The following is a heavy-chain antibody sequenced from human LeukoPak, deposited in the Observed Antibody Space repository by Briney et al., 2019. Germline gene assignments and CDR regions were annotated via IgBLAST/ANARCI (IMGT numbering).Heavy chain of an antibody. V-gene: IGHV1-69*05. CDR2: IIPIFGTA. CDR3: ASTALYYYYYMDV. Sequence: SVKVSCKASGGTFSSYAISWVRQAPGQGLEWMGGIIPIFGTANYAQKFQGRVTITTDESTSTAYMELSSLRSEDTAVYYCASTALYYYYYMDVWGKGTTVTVSS. D-gene: IGHD5-18*01. J-gene: IGHJ6*03. CDR1: GGTFSSYA.